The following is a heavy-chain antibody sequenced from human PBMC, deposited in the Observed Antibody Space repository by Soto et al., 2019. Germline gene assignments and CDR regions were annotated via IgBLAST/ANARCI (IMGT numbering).Heavy chain of an antibody. Sequence: PGESLKISCKGSGYSFASYWISWVRQMPGKGLEWMGRIDPSDSYTNYSPSFQGHVTISADKSISTAYLQWSSLKASDTAMYYCARPQRYSSRDAFDIWGQGTMVTVSS. J-gene: IGHJ3*02. CDR3: ARPQRYSSRDAFDI. V-gene: IGHV5-10-1*01. CDR2: IDPSDSYT. D-gene: IGHD6-19*01. CDR1: GYSFASYW.